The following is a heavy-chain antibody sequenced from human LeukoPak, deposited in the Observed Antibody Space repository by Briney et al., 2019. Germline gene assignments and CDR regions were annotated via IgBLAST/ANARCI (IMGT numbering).Heavy chain of an antibody. D-gene: IGHD3-10*01. CDR1: GFTFSSYA. Sequence: GGSLRLSCAASGFTFSSYAMSWVRQAPGKGLEWVSAISGSGASTYYADSVKGRFTISRDNSKNTLYLQMNSLRAEDTALYYCAKEPASGSCFDYWGQGTLVTVSS. J-gene: IGHJ4*02. CDR2: ISGSGAST. CDR3: AKEPASGSCFDY. V-gene: IGHV3-23*01.